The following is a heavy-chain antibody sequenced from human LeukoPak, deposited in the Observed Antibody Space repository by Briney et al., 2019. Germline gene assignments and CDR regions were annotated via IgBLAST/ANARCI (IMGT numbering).Heavy chain of an antibody. J-gene: IGHJ4*02. V-gene: IGHV5-51*01. CDR1: GYSFTNYW. CDR2: IYPGDSDI. CDR3: ARHDSSGWYIDS. Sequence: GESLKISCEGFGYSFTNYWIGWVRQMPGKGLEWMGIIYPGDSDIRYSPSFQGQVTISADKSISTASLQWSSLKASDSAMYYCARHDSSGWYIDSWGQGTLVTVSS. D-gene: IGHD6-19*01.